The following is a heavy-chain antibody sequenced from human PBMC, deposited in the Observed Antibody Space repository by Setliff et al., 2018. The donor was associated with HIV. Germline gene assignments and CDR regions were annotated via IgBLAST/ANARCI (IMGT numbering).Heavy chain of an antibody. D-gene: IGHD1-1*01. Sequence: SETLSLTCAVYGGSFSGYYWSWIRQPPGKGLEWIGEINHSGSTNYNPSLKSRVTISVDTSKNQFSLKLSSVTAAYTAVFYCAREWNRIWYFDYWGQGTLVTVSS. J-gene: IGHJ4*02. V-gene: IGHV4-34*01. CDR2: INHSGST. CDR1: GGSFSGYY. CDR3: AREWNRIWYFDY.